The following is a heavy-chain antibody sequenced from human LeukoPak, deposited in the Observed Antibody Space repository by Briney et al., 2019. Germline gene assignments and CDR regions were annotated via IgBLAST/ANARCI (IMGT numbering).Heavy chain of an antibody. CDR1: GGSISSSSYY. D-gene: IGHD4-11*01. CDR2: IYYSGST. CDR3: ARRGTVTTERFDY. Sequence: SETLSLTCTVSGGSISSSSYYWGWIRQPPGTGLEWIGSIYYSGSTYYNPSLKSRVTISVDTSKNQFSLKLSSVTAADTAVYYCARRGTVTTERFDYWGQGTLVTVSS. J-gene: IGHJ4*02. V-gene: IGHV4-39*01.